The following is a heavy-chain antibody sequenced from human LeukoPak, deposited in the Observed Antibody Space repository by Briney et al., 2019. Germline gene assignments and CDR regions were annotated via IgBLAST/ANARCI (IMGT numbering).Heavy chain of an antibody. V-gene: IGHV1-2*02. Sequence: GASVKVSCKASGYTFTGYYMHWVRQAPGQGLEWMGWINPNSGGTNYAQKFQGRVTMTRDTSISTAYMELSRLRSDDTAVYYCARGGGYCSCTSCGTDYWGQGTLVTVSS. CDR3: ARGGGYCSCTSCGTDY. CDR2: INPNSGGT. CDR1: GYTFTGYY. J-gene: IGHJ4*02. D-gene: IGHD2-2*01.